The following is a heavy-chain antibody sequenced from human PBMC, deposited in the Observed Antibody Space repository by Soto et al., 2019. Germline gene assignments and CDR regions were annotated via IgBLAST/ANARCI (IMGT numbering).Heavy chain of an antibody. V-gene: IGHV4-4*02. D-gene: IGHD3-10*01. J-gene: IGHJ5*02. CDR2: IYHSGST. CDR1: GGSISSSNW. Sequence: QVQLQESGPGLVKPSGTLSLTCAVSGGSISSSNWWSWVRQPPGKGLEWIGEIYHSGSTNYNPSLKSRVTISVDKSKNQFSLNLSSVTAAATAVYYFARRWMVRGVMNWFDPWGQGTLVTVSS. CDR3: ARRWMVRGVMNWFDP.